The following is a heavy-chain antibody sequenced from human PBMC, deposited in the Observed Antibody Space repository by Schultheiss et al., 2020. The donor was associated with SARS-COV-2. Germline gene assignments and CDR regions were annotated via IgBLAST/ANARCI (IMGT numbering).Heavy chain of an antibody. Sequence: SVKVSCKASGGTFSSYAISWVRQAPGQGLEWMGGIIPIFGTANYAQKFQGRVSITADESTSTAYMELSSLRSEDTAVYYCAGPTAHRLHCSSTSCYPYYYYYGMDVWGQGTTVTVSS. J-gene: IGHJ6*02. D-gene: IGHD2-2*01. CDR3: AGPTAHRLHCSSTSCYPYYYYYGMDV. V-gene: IGHV1-69*13. CDR2: IIPIFGTA. CDR1: GGTFSSYA.